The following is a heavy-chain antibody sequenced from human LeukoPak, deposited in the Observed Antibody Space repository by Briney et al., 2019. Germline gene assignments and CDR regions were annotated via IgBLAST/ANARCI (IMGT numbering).Heavy chain of an antibody. J-gene: IGHJ4*02. V-gene: IGHV3-30*02. Sequence: PGGSLRLSCAASGFTFSSYGMHWVRQAPGKGLEWVAFIRYDGSNKYYADSVKGRFTISRDNSKNTLYLQMNSLRAEDTAVYYCAKDRAGGNPRGYSGSPGVMAYWGQGTLVTVSS. CDR2: IRYDGSNK. CDR1: GFTFSSYG. D-gene: IGHD1-26*01. CDR3: AKDRAGGNPRGYSGSPGVMAY.